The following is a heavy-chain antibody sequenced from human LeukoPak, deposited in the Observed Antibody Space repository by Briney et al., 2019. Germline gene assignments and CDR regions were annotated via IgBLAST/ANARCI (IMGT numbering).Heavy chain of an antibody. CDR3: AKQSGADRGHLDF. J-gene: IGHJ4*02. CDR1: GFTFSSYG. CDR2: ISYDGSNK. D-gene: IGHD4/OR15-4a*01. V-gene: IGHV3-30*18. Sequence: QPGRSLRLSCAASGFTFSSYGMHWVRQAPGKGLEWVAVISYDGSNKYCADSVKGRFTISRDNSKNTLYQQMNSLRAEDTAVYYCAKQSGADRGHLDFWGQGTLVTVSS.